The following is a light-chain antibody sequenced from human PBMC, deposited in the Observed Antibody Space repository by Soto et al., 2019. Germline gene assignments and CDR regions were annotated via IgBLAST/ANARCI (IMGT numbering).Light chain of an antibody. V-gene: IGKV3-15*01. CDR2: ATS. Sequence: EVVMTQSPATLSVSPGEIATLSCRASQSVASNLAWYQQKPGQAPRFLIYATSTRATGVPARFSGSGSETDLTLTLSSGQSEDFSVYYCQQYHASPRTFGQGTKVEI. CDR1: QSVASN. CDR3: QQYHASPRT. J-gene: IGKJ1*01.